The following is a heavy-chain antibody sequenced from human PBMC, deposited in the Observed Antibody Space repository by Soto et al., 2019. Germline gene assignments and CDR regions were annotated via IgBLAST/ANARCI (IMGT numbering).Heavy chain of an antibody. V-gene: IGHV3-48*02. Sequence: HPGGSLRLSCAASGFTFSSYSMNWVRQAPGKGLEWVSYISSSSSTIYYADSVKGRFTISRDNAKNSLYLQMNSLRDEDTAVYYCARDDSSLYYYDSSGPHWGQGTLVTVSS. J-gene: IGHJ4*02. D-gene: IGHD3-22*01. CDR3: ARDDSSLYYYDSSGPH. CDR2: ISSSSSTI. CDR1: GFTFSSYS.